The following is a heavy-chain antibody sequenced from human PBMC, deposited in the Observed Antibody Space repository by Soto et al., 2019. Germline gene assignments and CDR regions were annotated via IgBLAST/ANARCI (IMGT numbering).Heavy chain of an antibody. J-gene: IGHJ4*01. CDR1: GGTFSSYA. V-gene: IGHV1-69*12. Sequence: QVQLVQSGAEVKKPGSSVKVSCKASGGTFSSYAISWVRQAPGQGLEWMGGIIPIFGTTNFAQKLQGRVTISADASTSTAYMELSSLRSECTVYYYSAQVEVAGTPCFYWGHGTLVTDSS. CDR3: AQVEVAGTPCFY. CDR2: IIPIFGTT. D-gene: IGHD2-15*01.